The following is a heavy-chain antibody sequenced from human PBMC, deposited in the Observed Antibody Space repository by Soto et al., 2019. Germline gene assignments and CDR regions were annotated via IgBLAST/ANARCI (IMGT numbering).Heavy chain of an antibody. D-gene: IGHD3-22*01. CDR3: AKDLVYDYDSSGYYPDGFGWYFDL. J-gene: IGHJ2*01. CDR1: GFTFSSYG. V-gene: IGHV3-30*18. Sequence: QVQLVESGGGVVQPGRSLRLSCAASGFTFSSYGMHWVRQAPGKGLEWVAVISYDGSNKYYADSVKGRFTISRDNSKNTLYLQMNSLRAEDTAVYYCAKDLVYDYDSSGYYPDGFGWYFDLWGRGTLVTVSS. CDR2: ISYDGSNK.